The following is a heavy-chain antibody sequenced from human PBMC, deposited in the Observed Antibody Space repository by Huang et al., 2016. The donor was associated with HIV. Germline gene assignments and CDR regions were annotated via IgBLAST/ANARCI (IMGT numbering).Heavy chain of an antibody. D-gene: IGHD3-10*01. CDR1: GGSIRSDNYY. CDR2: IYYSGST. V-gene: IGHV4-39*02. J-gene: IGHJ4*02. CDR3: ARLPGSITMIRGVITDPY. Sequence: QLQLQESGPGLVKPSETLSLTCTVSGGSIRSDNYYWGWIRPPPGKGLEWIGSIYYSGSTSSNPSPERRVTRPVATSKNHFSLRMRSVTAADTAVYYCARLPGSITMIRGVITDPYWGQGTLVTVSS.